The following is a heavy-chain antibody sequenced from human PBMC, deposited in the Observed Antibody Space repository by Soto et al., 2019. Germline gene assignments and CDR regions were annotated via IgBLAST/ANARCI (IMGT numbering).Heavy chain of an antibody. D-gene: IGHD1-1*01. CDR1: GYTFTGYY. CDR2: INPNSGGT. CDR3: GRASALQLERRYYYYGMDV. J-gene: IGHJ6*02. V-gene: IGHV1-2*04. Sequence: ASVKVSCKASGYTFTGYYMHWVRQAPGQGLEWMGWINPNSGGTNYAQKFQGWVTMTRDTSISTAYMELSRLRSDDTAVYYCGRASALQLERRYYYYGMDVWGQGTTVTVSS.